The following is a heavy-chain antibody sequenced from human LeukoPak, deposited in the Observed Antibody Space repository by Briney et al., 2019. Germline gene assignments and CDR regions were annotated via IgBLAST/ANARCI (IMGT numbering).Heavy chain of an antibody. J-gene: IGHJ4*02. CDR3: ARSKMGYTTGWAY. V-gene: IGHV4-59*12. D-gene: IGHD6-19*01. Sequence: PSETLSLTCTVSGGSISSYYWSWIRQPPGKGLEWIGYIYYSGSTNYNPSLKSRVTISIDKSKNQFSLKLSSVTAADTAMYYCARSKMGYTTGWAYWGQGTLVTVSS. CDR2: IYYSGST. CDR1: GGSISSYY.